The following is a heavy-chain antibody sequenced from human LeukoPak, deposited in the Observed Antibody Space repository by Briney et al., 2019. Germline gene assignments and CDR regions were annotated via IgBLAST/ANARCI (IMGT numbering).Heavy chain of an antibody. CDR1: GFTFSSYG. J-gene: IGHJ4*02. CDR3: AKALRTRSNFDY. V-gene: IGHV3-23*01. D-gene: IGHD4-17*01. CDR2: ISGSGGST. Sequence: GGTLRLSCAASGFTFSSYGMSWVRQAPGKGLEWVSAISGSGGSTYYADSVKGRFTISRDNSKNTLYLQMNSLRAEDTAVYYCAKALRTRSNFDYWGQGTLVTVSS.